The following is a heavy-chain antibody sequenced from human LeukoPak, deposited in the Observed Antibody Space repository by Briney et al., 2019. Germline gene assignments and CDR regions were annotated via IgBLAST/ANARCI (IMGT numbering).Heavy chain of an antibody. D-gene: IGHD3-9*01. V-gene: IGHV4-59*01. CDR3: ARDGLSLTGYYKFDY. CDR1: GGSISSYY. CDR2: IYYSGST. Sequence: SETLSLTCTVSGGSISSYYWSWIRQPPGKGLEWIGYIYYSGSTNYNPSLKSRVTISVDTSKNQFSLKLSSVAAADTAVYYCARDGLSLTGYYKFDYWGQGTLVTVSS. J-gene: IGHJ4*02.